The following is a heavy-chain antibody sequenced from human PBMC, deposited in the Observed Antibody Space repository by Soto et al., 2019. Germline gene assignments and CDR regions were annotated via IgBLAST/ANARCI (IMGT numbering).Heavy chain of an antibody. Sequence: SETLSLTCTVSGGSISSGGYYWSWIRQHPGKGLEWIGYIYYSGSTYYNPSLKSRVTISVDTSKNQFSLKLSSVTAADTAVYYCARVSYSRYPRYYYYGMDVWGQGTTVTVSS. CDR3: ARVSYSRYPRYYYYGMDV. V-gene: IGHV4-31*03. CDR2: IYYSGST. J-gene: IGHJ6*02. CDR1: GGSISSGGYY. D-gene: IGHD6-13*01.